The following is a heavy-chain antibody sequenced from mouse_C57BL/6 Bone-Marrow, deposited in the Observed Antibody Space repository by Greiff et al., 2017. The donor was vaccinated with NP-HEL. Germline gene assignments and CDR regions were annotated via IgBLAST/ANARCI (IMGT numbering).Heavy chain of an antibody. Sequence: QVQLKQPGAELVMPGASVKLSCKASGYTFTSYWMHWVKQRPGQGLEWIGEIDPSDSYTNYNQKFKGKSTLTVDKSSSTAYMQLSSLTSEDSAVYYCARGGTSYWGQGTTLTVSS. CDR3: ARGGTSY. V-gene: IGHV1-69*01. CDR1: GYTFTSYW. CDR2: IDPSDSYT. J-gene: IGHJ2*01. D-gene: IGHD3-3*01.